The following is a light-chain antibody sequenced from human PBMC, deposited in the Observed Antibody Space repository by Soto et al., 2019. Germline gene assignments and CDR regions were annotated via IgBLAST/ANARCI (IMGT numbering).Light chain of an antibody. CDR1: SSDVGGYNY. CDR3: SSRKSSSAPNL. Sequence: QSLLTQPAPVCRSPGQSITIFCTGTSSDVGGYNYISSYQQHPGKASKLKIYEVSSRTSGVTNRLSGSKSGNTASLTISGLQSEVEADYYCSSRKSSSAPNLFAAESKVT. V-gene: IGLV2-14*01. J-gene: IGLJ1*01. CDR2: EVS.